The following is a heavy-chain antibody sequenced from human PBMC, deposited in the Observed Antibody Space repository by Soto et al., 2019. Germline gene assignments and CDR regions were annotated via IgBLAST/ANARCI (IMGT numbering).Heavy chain of an antibody. J-gene: IGHJ4*02. CDR2: ISSNGGTT. Sequence: EVQLAESGGGMVQPGGSLRLSCVASGFTFSSYDMHWVRQAPGKGLEYVSSISSNGGTTYYGNSVKGRFTISRDNSKNTLYLQMGSLRAEDMAVYYCVRRVSGNYDYWGQETLVTGSS. CDR3: VRRVSGNYDY. CDR1: GFTFSSYD. V-gene: IGHV3-64*01. D-gene: IGHD1-7*01.